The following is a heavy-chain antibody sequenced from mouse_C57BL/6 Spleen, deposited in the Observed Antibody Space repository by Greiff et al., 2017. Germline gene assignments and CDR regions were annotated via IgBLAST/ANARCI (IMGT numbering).Heavy chain of an antibody. V-gene: IGHV14-2*01. CDR1: GFTFKDYY. J-gene: IGHJ2*01. Sequence: VQLQESGAELVKPGASVKLSCTASGFTFKDYYMPWVKQRTEQGLEWIGRIDPEDGETKYAPKFKGKATITADTSSNTAYLQLSSLTSEDTAVYYCARGDEGYVDDWGQGTTLTVSS. D-gene: IGHD3-3*01. CDR2: IDPEDGET. CDR3: ARGDEGYVDD.